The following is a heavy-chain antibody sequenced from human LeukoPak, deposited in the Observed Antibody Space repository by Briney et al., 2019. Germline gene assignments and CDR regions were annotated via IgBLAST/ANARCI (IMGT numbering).Heavy chain of an antibody. Sequence: GGTLRLSCEASGFTFSNGMSWVRQAPGKGLEWVSAIGASGGSRTYGDSVKGRFTISRDNSKNTVYLQMNSLRAEDTALYYCARDRGYGDFVPFDYWGQGTLVTVSS. V-gene: IGHV3-23*01. CDR3: ARDRGYGDFVPFDY. CDR2: IGASGGSR. D-gene: IGHD4-17*01. CDR1: GFTFSNG. J-gene: IGHJ4*02.